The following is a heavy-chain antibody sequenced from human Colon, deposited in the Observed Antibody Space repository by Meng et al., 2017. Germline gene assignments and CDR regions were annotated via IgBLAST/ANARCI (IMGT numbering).Heavy chain of an antibody. CDR3: ARNYGP. J-gene: IGHJ5*02. Sequence: QVQLQESGPGLVRPSETLSLTCTVSGGSVSGGSYYWSWIRQPPGKGLEWIGYIYYSGSTNYNPSLKSRVTISVDTSKNQFSLKLSSVTAADTAVYYCARNYGPWGQGTLVTVSS. D-gene: IGHD4-17*01. V-gene: IGHV4-61*01. CDR2: IYYSGST. CDR1: GGSVSGGSYY.